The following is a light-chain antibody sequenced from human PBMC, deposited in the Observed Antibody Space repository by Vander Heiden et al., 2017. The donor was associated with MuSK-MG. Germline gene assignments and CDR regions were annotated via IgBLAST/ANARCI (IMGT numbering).Light chain of an antibody. CDR2: EVS. CDR3: CLYEGSSTWDV. CDR1: SSDVGSYNL. J-gene: IGLJ1*01. V-gene: IGLV2-23*02. Sequence: QSALTQPASGSRSPGQSITISCTGTSSDVGSYNLVSWYQQHPGKAPKLMIYEVSKRPSGVSKRFSGSKSGNTASLTISGLQAEDEAEYYCCLYEGSSTWDVFGTGTKVTVL.